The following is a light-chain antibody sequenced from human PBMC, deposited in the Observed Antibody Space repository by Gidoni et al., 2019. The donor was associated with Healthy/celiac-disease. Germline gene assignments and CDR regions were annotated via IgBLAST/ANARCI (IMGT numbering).Light chain of an antibody. CDR3: QQRSNWQGLT. V-gene: IGKV3-11*01. J-gene: IGKJ4*01. CDR2: DAS. CDR1: QSVSSY. Sequence: EIVLTQSPATLSLSPGERATLACRASQSVSSYLAWYQQKPGQAPRLLIYDASNRATGIPAGFSGSGSGTDFTLTISSLEPEDFAVYYCQQRSNWQGLTFGGGTKVEIK.